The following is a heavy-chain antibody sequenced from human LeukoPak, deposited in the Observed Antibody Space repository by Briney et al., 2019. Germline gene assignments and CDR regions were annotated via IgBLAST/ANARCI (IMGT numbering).Heavy chain of an antibody. Sequence: SVKVSCKASGGTFSSYAISWVRQAPGQGLEWMGGIIPIFGTANYAQKFQGRVTITADESTSTAYIELSSLRSEDTAVYYCAKDPRRNYYDSSGYLVYWGQGTLVTVSS. CDR3: AKDPRRNYYDSSGYLVY. D-gene: IGHD3-22*01. CDR1: GGTFSSYA. J-gene: IGHJ4*02. V-gene: IGHV1-69*13. CDR2: IIPIFGTA.